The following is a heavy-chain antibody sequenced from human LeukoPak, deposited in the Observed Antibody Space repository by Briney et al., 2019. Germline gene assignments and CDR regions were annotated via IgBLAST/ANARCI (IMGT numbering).Heavy chain of an antibody. Sequence: PSETLSLTCAVYGGSFSGYYWSWIRQPPGKGLEWIGEVNHSGSTNYNPSLKSRVTISVDTSKNQFSLKLSSVTAADTAVYYCARRRGGYCSSTSCYGRYYFDYWGQGTLVTVSS. CDR3: ARRRGGYCSSTSCYGRYYFDY. J-gene: IGHJ4*02. V-gene: IGHV4-34*01. D-gene: IGHD2-2*01. CDR1: GGSFSGYY. CDR2: VNHSGST.